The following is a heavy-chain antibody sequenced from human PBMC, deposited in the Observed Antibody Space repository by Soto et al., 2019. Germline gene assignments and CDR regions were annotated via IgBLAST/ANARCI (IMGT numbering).Heavy chain of an antibody. J-gene: IGHJ4*02. Sequence: QVQLQESGPGLVKPSGTLSLTCAVSGGSISTSNWWSWVRQPPGKGLEWIGEVYRTGSTNYNPSLEIRLTISVDKSQNQFSLKLTSVTAADTAVYYCARARATIAAAAIFDCWGQGTLVTVSS. D-gene: IGHD6-13*01. CDR3: ARARATIAAAAIFDC. CDR2: VYRTGST. V-gene: IGHV4-4*02. CDR1: GGSISTSNW.